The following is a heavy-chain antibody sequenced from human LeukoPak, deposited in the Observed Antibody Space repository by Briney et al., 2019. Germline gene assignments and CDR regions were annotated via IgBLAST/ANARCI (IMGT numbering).Heavy chain of an antibody. Sequence: KASGPTLVNSTQTLTLTCTFSGFSLSTSGVGVGWIRQPPGKALEWLALIYWDDDKRYSPSLKSRLTITKDTSKNQVVLTMTNMDPVDTATYYCAHKASSSWYFGYFDYWGQGTLVTVSS. J-gene: IGHJ4*02. V-gene: IGHV2-5*02. CDR2: IYWDDDK. D-gene: IGHD6-13*01. CDR3: AHKASSSWYFGYFDY. CDR1: GFSLSTSGVG.